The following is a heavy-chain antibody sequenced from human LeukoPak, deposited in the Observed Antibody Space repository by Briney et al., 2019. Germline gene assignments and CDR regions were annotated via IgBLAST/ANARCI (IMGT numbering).Heavy chain of an antibody. CDR3: AKVENYDFWSGYYSESDSNYGMDV. Sequence: PGASLRLSCAASGFTFSSYAMSWVRQAPGKGLEWVSAISGSGGSTYYADSVKGRFTISRDNSKNTPYLQMNSLRAEDTAVYYCAKVENYDFWSGYYSESDSNYGMDVWGQGTTVTVSS. CDR1: GFTFSSYA. CDR2: ISGSGGST. J-gene: IGHJ6*02. V-gene: IGHV3-23*01. D-gene: IGHD3-3*01.